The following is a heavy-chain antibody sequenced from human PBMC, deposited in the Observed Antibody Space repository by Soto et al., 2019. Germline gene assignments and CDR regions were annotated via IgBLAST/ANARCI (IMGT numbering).Heavy chain of an antibody. CDR3: ASIPRYSFPTSDDLDS. J-gene: IGHJ5*02. CDR2: ITPIYPTT. CDR1: GGTFYTYT. Sequence: QVQLVQSGAEVRKPGSSVQVSCKAAGGTFYTYTFSWVRQAPGQGLEWMGSITPIYPTTNYAEKFQGRLMVTADGSTNTAYKELNSLTSEDTAVYYCASIPRYSFPTSDDLDSWGQGTLVTVSS. V-gene: IGHV1-69*15. D-gene: IGHD5-18*01.